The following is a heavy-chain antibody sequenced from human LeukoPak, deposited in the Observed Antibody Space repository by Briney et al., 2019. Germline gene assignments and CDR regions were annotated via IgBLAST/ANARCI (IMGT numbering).Heavy chain of an antibody. Sequence: PSQTLSLTCTVSGGSISSGSYYWSWIRQPAGKGLEWIGRIYTSGSTNYNPSLKSRVTISVDTSKNQFSLKLSSVTAADTAVYYCARALLQGLHNWFDPWGQGTLVTVSS. V-gene: IGHV4-61*02. CDR1: GGSISSGSYY. J-gene: IGHJ5*02. CDR2: IYTSGST. CDR3: ARALLQGLHNWFDP. D-gene: IGHD2-21*01.